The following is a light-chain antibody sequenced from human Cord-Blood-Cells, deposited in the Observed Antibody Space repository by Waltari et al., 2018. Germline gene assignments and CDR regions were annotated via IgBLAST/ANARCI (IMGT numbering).Light chain of an antibody. CDR3: QQYYSTPPT. J-gene: IGKJ4*01. V-gene: IGKV4-1*01. Sequence: SVLYSSNNKNYLAWYQQKPGQPPKLLIYWASTRESGVPDRFSGSGSGTDFTLTISRLQAEDVAVYYCQQYYSTPPTFGGGTKVEIK. CDR2: WAS. CDR1: SVLYSSNNKNY.